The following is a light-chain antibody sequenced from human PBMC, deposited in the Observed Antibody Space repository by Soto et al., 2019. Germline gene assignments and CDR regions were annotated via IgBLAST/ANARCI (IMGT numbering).Light chain of an antibody. CDR2: AAS. V-gene: IGKV1-39*01. Sequence: DIQMTQSPSSLSASVGDRDTITCRASQSISSYLNWYQQKPGKAPKLLIYAASSLQSGVPSRFSGSGSGTDFTLTISSLQPEDFATYYCQQSYSTWWTFGQGTKVEIK. CDR3: QQSYSTWWT. CDR1: QSISSY. J-gene: IGKJ1*01.